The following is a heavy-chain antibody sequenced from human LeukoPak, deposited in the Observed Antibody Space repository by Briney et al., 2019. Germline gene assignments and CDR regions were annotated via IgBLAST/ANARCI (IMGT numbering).Heavy chain of an antibody. D-gene: IGHD3-22*01. CDR2: IYYSGST. Sequence: SETLSLTCTVSGGSISSYYWSWIRQPPGKGLEWIGYIYYSGSTNYNPSLKSRVTISVDTSKNQFSLKLSSVTAADTAVYYCARGRYYDSSGYYVYWGQGTLVTASS. J-gene: IGHJ4*02. CDR1: GGSISSYY. V-gene: IGHV4-59*12. CDR3: ARGRYYDSSGYYVY.